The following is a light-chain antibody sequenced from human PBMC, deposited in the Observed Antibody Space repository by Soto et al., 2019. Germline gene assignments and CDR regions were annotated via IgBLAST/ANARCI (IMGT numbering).Light chain of an antibody. Sequence: EMTHWRWYQPAYVGDRVTITCRASQSISSYLNWYQQKPGKAPKLLIYAASSLQSGVPSRFSGSGSGTDFTLTISSLQPEDFATYYCQQKNTYGQGTRLEI. V-gene: IGKV1-39*01. CDR1: QSISSY. CDR3: QQKNT. J-gene: IGKJ5*01. CDR2: AAS.